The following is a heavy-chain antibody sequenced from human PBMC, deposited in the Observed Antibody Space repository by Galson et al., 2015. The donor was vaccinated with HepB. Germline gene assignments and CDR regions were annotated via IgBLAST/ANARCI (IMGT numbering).Heavy chain of an antibody. V-gene: IGHV3-21*01. Sequence: SLRLSCAASGFTFSSYAMSWVRQAPGKGLEWVSSISSSSSYIYYADSVKGRFTISRDNAKNSLYLQMNSLRAEDTAVYYCARDPREYSSSSGRPRGYYGMDVWGQGTTVTVSS. D-gene: IGHD6-6*01. CDR3: ARDPREYSSSSGRPRGYYGMDV. J-gene: IGHJ6*02. CDR1: GFTFSSYA. CDR2: ISSSSSYI.